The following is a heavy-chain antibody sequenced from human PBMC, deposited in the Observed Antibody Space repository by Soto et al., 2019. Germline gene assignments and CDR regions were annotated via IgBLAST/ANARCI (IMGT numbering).Heavy chain of an antibody. V-gene: IGHV3-48*01. Sequence: GSLRLSCAASGFTFSSYSMNWVRQAPGKGLEWVSYISSSSSTVYYADSVKGRFTISRDNAKNSLYLQMNSLRAEDTAVYYCARDLYSSGWYPNYFDYWGQGTLVTVSS. J-gene: IGHJ4*02. CDR3: ARDLYSSGWYPNYFDY. CDR2: ISSSSSTV. D-gene: IGHD6-19*01. CDR1: GFTFSSYS.